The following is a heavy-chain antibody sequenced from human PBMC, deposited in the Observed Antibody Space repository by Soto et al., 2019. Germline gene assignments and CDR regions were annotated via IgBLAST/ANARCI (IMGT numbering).Heavy chain of an antibody. V-gene: IGHV3-30-3*01. CDR3: ATSRTLWFGELFRKANFDY. D-gene: IGHD3-10*01. Sequence: GGSLRLSCAASGFTFSSYAMHWVRQAPGKGLEWVAVISYDGSNKYYADSVKGRFTISRDNSKNTLYLQMNSLRAEDTAVYYCATSRTLWFGELFRKANFDYWGQGTLVTVSS. CDR1: GFTFSSYA. CDR2: ISYDGSNK. J-gene: IGHJ4*02.